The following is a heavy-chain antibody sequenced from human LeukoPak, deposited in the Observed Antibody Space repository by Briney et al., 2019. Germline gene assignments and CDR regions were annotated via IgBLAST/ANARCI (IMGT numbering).Heavy chain of an antibody. CDR2: ISGYNGNT. CDR1: GYTFSNYG. V-gene: IGHV1-18*01. J-gene: IGHJ5*02. CDR3: VRIGCSSTSCYGNSVDP. D-gene: IGHD2-2*01. Sequence: ASVKVSCKISGYTFSNYGLNWVRQAPGQGLEWMGWISGYNGNTLYAQKFQGRVTMTTDTSTSTAYMELRSLRSDDTAVYYCVRIGCSSTSCYGNSVDPWGQGTLVTVSS.